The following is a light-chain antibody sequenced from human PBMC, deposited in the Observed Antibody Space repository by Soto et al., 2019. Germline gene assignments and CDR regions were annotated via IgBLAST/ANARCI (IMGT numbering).Light chain of an antibody. CDR2: GAS. Sequence: EMVLTQSPGTLSLSPGESATLSCRASQTVSSSFLAWYQQKRGQAPRLLIYGASTRATGVPDRFSGSGSGTDFTLTISELEPEDFAVYYCQHYDWSLTWTFGPGTKVDI. V-gene: IGKV3-20*01. J-gene: IGKJ1*01. CDR1: QTVSSSF. CDR3: QHYDWSLTWT.